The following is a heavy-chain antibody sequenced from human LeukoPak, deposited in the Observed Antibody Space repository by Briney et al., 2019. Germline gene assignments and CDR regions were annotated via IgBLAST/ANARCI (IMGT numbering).Heavy chain of an antibody. J-gene: IGHJ4*02. CDR2: ITHSGST. Sequence: TLSLTCTVSGASISSAGHYWSWIRHLPGQGLEWIGYITHSGSTSYNPSLKSRLTISVDTSKNLFSLKLTSVTVADTAVYFCARDCGAGTCSIGIFDFWGQGALVSVSS. CDR3: ARDCGAGTCSIGIFDF. V-gene: IGHV4-31*03. D-gene: IGHD2-15*01. CDR1: GASISSAGHY.